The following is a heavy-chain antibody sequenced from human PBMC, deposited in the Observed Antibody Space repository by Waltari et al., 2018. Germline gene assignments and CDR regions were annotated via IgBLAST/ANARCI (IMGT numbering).Heavy chain of an antibody. V-gene: IGHV3-23*01. CDR3: AKDYSSGWYYFDY. CDR2: ISGSGGST. D-gene: IGHD6-19*01. CDR1: GFTFSRYA. Sequence: EVQLLESGGGLVQPGGSLRLSCAASGFTFSRYAMSWVRQAPGKGLEWVSAISGSGGSTYYADSVKGRFTISRDNSKNTLYLQMNSLRAEDTAVYYCAKDYSSGWYYFDYWGQGTLVTVSS. J-gene: IGHJ4*02.